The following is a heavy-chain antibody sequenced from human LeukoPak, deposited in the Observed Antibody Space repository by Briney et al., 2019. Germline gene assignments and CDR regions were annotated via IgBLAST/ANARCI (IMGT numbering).Heavy chain of an antibody. V-gene: IGHV3-23*01. CDR1: GFTFTNFA. Sequence: GGSLRLSCPASGFTFTNFAMSWVRQAPGKGLEWVSGILASGGTTYYADSVKGRFTSSRDNSKNTLYLQMSSLRAEDTAIYYCAKNYYDYAGPYSWVFDYWGQGTLVTVSS. CDR3: AKNYYDYAGPYSWVFDY. J-gene: IGHJ4*02. CDR2: ILASGGTT. D-gene: IGHD3-22*01.